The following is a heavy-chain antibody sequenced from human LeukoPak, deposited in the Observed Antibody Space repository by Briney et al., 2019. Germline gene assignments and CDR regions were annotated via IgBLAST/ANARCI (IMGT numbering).Heavy chain of an antibody. D-gene: IGHD3-22*01. CDR1: GFTFSSYG. J-gene: IGHJ4*02. V-gene: IGHV3-33*01. CDR2: IWYDGSNK. Sequence: LPGGSLRLSCAASGFTFSSYGMHWVRQAPGKGLEWVAVIWYDGSNKYYADSVKGRFTISRDNSKNTLYLQMNSLRAEDTAVYYCARGAITMIVVGSFDYWGQGTLVTVSS. CDR3: ARGAITMIVVGSFDY.